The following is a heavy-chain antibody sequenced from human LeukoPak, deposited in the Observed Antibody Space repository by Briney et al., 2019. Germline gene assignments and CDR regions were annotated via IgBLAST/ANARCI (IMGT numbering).Heavy chain of an antibody. D-gene: IGHD6-19*01. V-gene: IGHV1-18*01. J-gene: IGHJ4*02. CDR3: TAPCIAVAGTECDY. Sequence: ASVKVPCKASGYTFTSYGISWVRQAPGQGLEWMGWISAYNGNTNYAQKLQGRVTMTTDTSTSTAYMELRSLRSDDTAVYYCTAPCIAVAGTECDYWGQGTLVTVSS. CDR2: ISAYNGNT. CDR1: GYTFTSYG.